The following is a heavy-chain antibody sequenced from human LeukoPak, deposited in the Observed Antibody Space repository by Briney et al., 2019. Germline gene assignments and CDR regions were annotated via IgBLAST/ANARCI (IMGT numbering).Heavy chain of an antibody. D-gene: IGHD5-18*01. Sequence: PGGSLRLSCAASGFTLRSYGMNWVRQAPGKGLEWVSYISTSSYYIYYADSVKGRFTISRDNSKNTLNLQMDSLRVEDTAVYYCAKGDTGVIRRYYLDSWGQGTLVTLSS. CDR2: ISTSSYYI. V-gene: IGHV3-21*04. J-gene: IGHJ4*02. CDR3: AKGDTGVIRRYYLDS. CDR1: GFTLRSYG.